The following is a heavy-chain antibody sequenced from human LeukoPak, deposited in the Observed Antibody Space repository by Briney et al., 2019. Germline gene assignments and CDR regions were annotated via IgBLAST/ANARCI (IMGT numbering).Heavy chain of an antibody. CDR2: INPSGGST. J-gene: IGHJ5*02. V-gene: IGHV1-46*01. CDR3: ARKGILTYYDILTGYWDWFDP. Sequence: ASVKVSCKASGYTFTSYYMHWVRQAPGQGLEWMGRINPSGGSTSYAQKFQGRVTMTRDTSTSTVYMELSSLRSEDTAVYYCARKGILTYYDILTGYWDWFDPWGQGTLVTVSS. CDR1: GYTFTSYY. D-gene: IGHD3-9*01.